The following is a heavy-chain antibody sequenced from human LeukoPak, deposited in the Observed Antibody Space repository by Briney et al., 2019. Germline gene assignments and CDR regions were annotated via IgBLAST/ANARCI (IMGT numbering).Heavy chain of an antibody. CDR1: GGSISSGGYS. Sequence: PSETLSLTCAVSGGSISSGGYSWSWIRQPPGKGLEWIGYIYHSGSTYYNPSLKSRVTISVDRSKNQFSLKLSSVTAADTAVYSCARGKTWYNNFLTGNTWFDPWGQGTRVTVPS. V-gene: IGHV4-30-2*01. CDR2: IYHSGST. D-gene: IGHD3-9*01. CDR3: ARGKTWYNNFLTGNTWFDP. J-gene: IGHJ5*02.